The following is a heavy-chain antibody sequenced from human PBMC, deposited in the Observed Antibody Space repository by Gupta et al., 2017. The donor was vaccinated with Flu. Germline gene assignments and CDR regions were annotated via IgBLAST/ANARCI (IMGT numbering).Heavy chain of an antibody. CDR1: GFTFGSYS. Sequence: EVHLLESGGGLGQPGGSLRLACGASGFTFGSYSMSWFRQAPGRGLEWIAAITGSGGTTHYANSVRGRFTISRDNSNNILFLQMDSLRAEDTAEYYCAKEMTSPTIATRLPSFDHWGQGTPVIVS. D-gene: IGHD6-6*01. J-gene: IGHJ4*02. V-gene: IGHV3-23*01. CDR2: ITGSGGTT. CDR3: AKEMTSPTIATRLPSFDH.